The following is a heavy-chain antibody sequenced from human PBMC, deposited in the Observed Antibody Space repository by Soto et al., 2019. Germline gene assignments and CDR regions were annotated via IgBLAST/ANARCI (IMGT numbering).Heavy chain of an antibody. D-gene: IGHD3-10*01. CDR2: IYYSGST. V-gene: IGHV4-39*01. CDR3: ARRDSGNYSYY. J-gene: IGHJ4*02. Sequence: SETLSLTCTVSGGSISSSSYYWGWIRQPPGKGLEWIGSIYYSGSTYYNPSLKSRVTISVDTSKNQFSLKLSSVTAADTPVYYCARRDSGNYSYYWGQGTPVTVSS. CDR1: GGSISSSSYY.